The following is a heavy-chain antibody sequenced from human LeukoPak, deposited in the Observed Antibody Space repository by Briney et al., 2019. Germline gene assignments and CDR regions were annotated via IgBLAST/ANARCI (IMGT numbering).Heavy chain of an antibody. CDR1: GYSFTSFW. V-gene: IGHV5-51*01. D-gene: IGHD2-15*01. CDR2: IYPGDSDT. CDR3: ARHPYCSGGSCYFDY. Sequence: GESLKISCKGSGYSFTSFWIGWVRQMPGKGLEWMGIIYPGDSDTRYSPSFQGRVTISADKSISTAYLQWSSLKASDTAMYYCARHPYCSGGSCYFDYWGQGTLVTVSS. J-gene: IGHJ4*02.